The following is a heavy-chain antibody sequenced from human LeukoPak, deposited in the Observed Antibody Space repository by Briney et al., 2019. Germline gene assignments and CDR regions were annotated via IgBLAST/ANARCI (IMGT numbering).Heavy chain of an antibody. V-gene: IGHV4-38-2*02. Sequence: PSETLSLTCIVSGYSISSGYFWGWIRQPPGKGLEWIGRIYHSGSTYYYPSLKSRVTISVDTSKNQFSLRLSSVTAADTAVYYCASSPIAPDWFDPWGQGTLVTVSS. CDR1: GYSISSGYF. J-gene: IGHJ5*02. CDR2: IYHSGST. CDR3: ASSPIAPDWFDP. D-gene: IGHD2/OR15-2a*01.